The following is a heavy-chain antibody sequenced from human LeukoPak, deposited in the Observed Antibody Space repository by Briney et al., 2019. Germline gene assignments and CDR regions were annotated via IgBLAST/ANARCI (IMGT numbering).Heavy chain of an antibody. CDR3: VKEVPVSTIYD. J-gene: IGHJ4*02. Sequence: GGSLRLSCVASGFIFSTNYMSWVRQAPGKGLEWVAVIFRGDGTYHADSVKGRFTISRDASKNTVYLHMNSLTAEDTAIYYCVKEVPVSTIYDWGQGVLVTVSS. V-gene: IGHV3-66*01. CDR1: GFIFSTNY. D-gene: IGHD1-1*01. CDR2: IFRGDGT.